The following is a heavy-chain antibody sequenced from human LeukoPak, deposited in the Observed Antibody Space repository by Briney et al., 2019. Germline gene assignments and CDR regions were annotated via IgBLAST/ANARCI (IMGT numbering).Heavy chain of an antibody. CDR1: GFTVSSNY. J-gene: IGHJ1*01. Sequence: GGSLRLSCAASGFTVSSNYMSWVRQAPGKGLEWVSVIYSGGSTYYADSVKGRFTISRDNAKNSLYLQMNSLRVEDTAVYSCTRGRQYWGQGTLVTVSS. CDR2: IYSGGST. D-gene: IGHD2/OR15-2a*01. CDR3: TRGRQY. V-gene: IGHV3-53*01.